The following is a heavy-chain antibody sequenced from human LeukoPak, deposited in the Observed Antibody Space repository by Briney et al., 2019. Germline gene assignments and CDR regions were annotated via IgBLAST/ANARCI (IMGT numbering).Heavy chain of an antibody. CDR2: ISPYNDDT. CDR1: GYSFTSLG. D-gene: IGHD2-2*01. V-gene: IGHV1-18*01. Sequence: GVSVKVSCKASGYSFTSLGISWVRQAPGQGLEWLGWISPYNDDTKYAQKFQGRVTMTTDTSTNTVYMELRSLRSDDTAVYYCGRGYCDTTRCFGVDYWGQGTLVTVSS. CDR3: GRGYCDTTRCFGVDY. J-gene: IGHJ4*02.